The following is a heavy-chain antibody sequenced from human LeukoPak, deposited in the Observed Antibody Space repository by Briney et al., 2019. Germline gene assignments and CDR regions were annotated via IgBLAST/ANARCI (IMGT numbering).Heavy chain of an antibody. V-gene: IGHV4-31*03. CDR2: IYFSGST. J-gene: IGHJ4*02. D-gene: IGHD3-22*01. Sequence: SETLSLTCTVSGASISSTGYYWSWLRQHPGKGLEWIGYIYFSGSTDYNASLKSRVIISEDTSKNQFSLKLSSVTAADTAVYYCARGYDSSAYYFHGYFDYWGQGNLVTVSS. CDR3: ARGYDSSAYYFHGYFDY. CDR1: GASISSTGYY.